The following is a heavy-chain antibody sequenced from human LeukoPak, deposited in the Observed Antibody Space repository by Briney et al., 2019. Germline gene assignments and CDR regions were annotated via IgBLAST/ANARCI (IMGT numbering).Heavy chain of an antibody. CDR3: ARVLSRRCSCYSF. V-gene: IGHV1-46*01. CDR2: INPSGGST. Sequence: GASVKVSCKASGYTFTSYYMHWVRQAPGQGLEWMGIINPSGGSTSYAQKFQGRVTMTRDMSTSTVYMELSSLRSEDTAVYYCARVLSRRCSCYSFWGQGTLVTVSS. D-gene: IGHD2-15*01. J-gene: IGHJ4*02. CDR1: GYTFTSYY.